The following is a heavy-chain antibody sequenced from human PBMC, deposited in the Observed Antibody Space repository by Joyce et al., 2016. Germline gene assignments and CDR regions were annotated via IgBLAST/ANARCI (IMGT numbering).Heavy chain of an antibody. D-gene: IGHD2-21*01. Sequence: QLQLQESGSGLVEPSQTLSLTCAVSGGSLSSGGYSWSWIRQSPGKGLEWIGYIYHSGNAYYTASLKGRITISVDMSKNQYYLGVNAVTTADTAVYYCAGDETRTMSVVQSWGQGTVVAVSS. J-gene: IGHJ3*01. CDR1: GGSLSSGGYS. CDR3: AGDETRTMSVVQS. V-gene: IGHV4-30-2*06. CDR2: IYHSGNA.